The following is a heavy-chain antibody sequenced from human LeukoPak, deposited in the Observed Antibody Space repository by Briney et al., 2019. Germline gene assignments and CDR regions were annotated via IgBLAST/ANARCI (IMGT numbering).Heavy chain of an antibody. V-gene: IGHV3-21*01. CDR2: ISGSSYYI. D-gene: IGHD3-10*01. J-gene: IGHJ3*02. CDR3: ARDQGLTVPGGDALDI. Sequence: GGSLRLSCSASGFTFSSHCMNWVRQAPGKGLEWVSSISGSSYYIYYADSMKGRITISRDNAKNSLYLQMNSLRPEDTALYSCARDQGLTVPGGDALDIWGHGTMVTVSS. CDR1: GFTFSSHC.